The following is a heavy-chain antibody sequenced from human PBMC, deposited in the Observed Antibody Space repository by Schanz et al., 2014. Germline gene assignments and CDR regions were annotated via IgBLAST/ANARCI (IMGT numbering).Heavy chain of an antibody. CDR3: ATLDYADSVS. J-gene: IGHJ5*02. V-gene: IGHV3-11*05. D-gene: IGHD4-17*01. Sequence: QVYLVESGGDLVKPGGSLRLSCAASGFTFSDYYMAWIRQAPGKGLEWVSHISGSSIHKNYADSVKGRFSISRDNGETSVYLQINSLRVEDTAVYYCATLDYADSVSWGQGTLXTVSS. CDR2: ISGSSIHK. CDR1: GFTFSDYY.